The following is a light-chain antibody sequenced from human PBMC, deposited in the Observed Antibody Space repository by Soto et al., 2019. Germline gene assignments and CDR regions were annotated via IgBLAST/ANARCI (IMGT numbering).Light chain of an antibody. CDR1: QTINTY. CDR3: QQSHSSPWT. J-gene: IGKJ1*01. Sequence: DIQMTQSPSSLSASVGDRVSITCRASQTINTYLNWYQQRPGKAPKLLISAASNLQRGVPSRFSGGGSGTDFTLTISSLRPEDFTTYFCQQSHSSPWTFGQGTKVKIK. CDR2: AAS. V-gene: IGKV1-39*01.